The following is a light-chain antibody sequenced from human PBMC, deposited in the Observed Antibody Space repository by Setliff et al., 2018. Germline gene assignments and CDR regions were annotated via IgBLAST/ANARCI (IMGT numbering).Light chain of an antibody. CDR1: SGNIASNY. CDR2: ENN. J-gene: IGLJ3*02. V-gene: IGLV6-57*01. Sequence: NFMLTQPLSVSESPGGAVSISCTRSSGNIASNYVQWYQQRPGSSPTTLIYENNQXXXGVPDXFXXFXDTSSNSAVLTISGLETDDEADYYCQSSDVSDWVFGGGTKVTVL. CDR3: QSSDVSDWV.